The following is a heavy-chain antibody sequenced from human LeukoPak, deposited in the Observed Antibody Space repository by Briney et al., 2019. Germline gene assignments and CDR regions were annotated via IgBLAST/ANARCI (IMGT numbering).Heavy chain of an antibody. J-gene: IGHJ3*02. CDR1: GFTFSSYW. CDR3: AREGRLLDAFDI. Sequence: GGSLRLSCAASGFTFSSYWMHWVRQAPGKGLVWVSRINSDGSSTNYADSVKGRFTISRDNAKNTLFPQMNSLRAEDTAVYYCAREGRLLDAFDIWGQGTMVTVSS. CDR2: INSDGSST. V-gene: IGHV3-74*01.